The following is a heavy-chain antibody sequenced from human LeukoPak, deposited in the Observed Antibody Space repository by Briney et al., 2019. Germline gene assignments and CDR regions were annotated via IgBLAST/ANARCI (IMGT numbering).Heavy chain of an antibody. V-gene: IGHV4-59*08. Sequence: SETLSLTCTVSGGSISSYYWSWIRQPPGKGLEWIGYIYYSGSTNYNPSLKSRVTISVDTSKNQFSVKLSSVTAADTAVYYCATNNYYGSGAFFDYWGQGTLVTVSS. CDR2: IYYSGST. J-gene: IGHJ4*02. D-gene: IGHD3-10*01. CDR1: GGSISSYY. CDR3: ATNNYYGSGAFFDY.